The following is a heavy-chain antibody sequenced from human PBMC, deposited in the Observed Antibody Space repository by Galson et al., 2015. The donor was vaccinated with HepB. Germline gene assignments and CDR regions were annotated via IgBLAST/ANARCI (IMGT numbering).Heavy chain of an antibody. CDR1: GGSISSYY. J-gene: IGHJ3*02. D-gene: IGHD6-19*01. V-gene: IGHV4-59*01. CDR2: IYYSGST. Sequence: SETLSLTCTVSGGSISSYYWSWIRQPPGKGLEWIGYIYYSGSTNYNPSLKSRVTISVDTSKNQFSLKLSSVTAADTAVYYCASSGWYGAFRMIRHQHAFDIWGQGTMVTVSS. CDR3: ASSGWYGAFRMIRHQHAFDI.